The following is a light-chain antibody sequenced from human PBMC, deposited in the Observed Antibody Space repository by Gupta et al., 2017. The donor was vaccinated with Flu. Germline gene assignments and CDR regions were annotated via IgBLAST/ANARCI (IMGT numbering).Light chain of an antibody. CDR1: QSISSY. CDR3: QQSYSTPQLT. Sequence: DIQMTQSPSSLSASVGDRVTITCRASQSISSYLNRYKQKPGKAPKLLIYAASSLQSGVPSRFSGSGSGIDFTLTISSRQPEDFAPSYCQQSYSTPQLTFGQGTRLEIK. J-gene: IGKJ5*01. V-gene: IGKV1-39*01. CDR2: AAS.